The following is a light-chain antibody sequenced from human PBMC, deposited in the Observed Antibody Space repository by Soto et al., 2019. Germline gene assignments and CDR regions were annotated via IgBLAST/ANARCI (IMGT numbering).Light chain of an antibody. J-gene: IGKJ1*01. CDR3: QQYNNWPRT. V-gene: IGKV3-15*01. CDR1: QNISRS. CDR2: GAS. Sequence: EIVMTQSPVTLSVSPGERATLSCRASQNISRSLAWYQQKPGQGPRLLIYGASTRATGIPARFSGSGSGTEFTLTISSLQSEDFAVYYCQQYNNWPRTFGQGTKVDIK.